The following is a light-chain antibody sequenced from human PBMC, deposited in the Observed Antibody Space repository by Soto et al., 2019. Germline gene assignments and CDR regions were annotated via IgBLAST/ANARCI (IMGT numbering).Light chain of an antibody. Sequence: GARATLSCRASQSVSSSNLAWYQQKPGQAPRLLIYGISSRDTGIPARFSGSGSGTEFTLPITRLQTEDVEVDYCQQYSQWPITFGQGTRLEIK. CDR3: QQYSQWPIT. J-gene: IGKJ5*01. CDR1: QSVSSSN. V-gene: IGKV3D-15*01. CDR2: GIS.